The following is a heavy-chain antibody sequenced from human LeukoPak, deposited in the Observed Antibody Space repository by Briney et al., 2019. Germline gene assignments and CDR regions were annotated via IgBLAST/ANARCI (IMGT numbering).Heavy chain of an antibody. Sequence: GGSLGLSCAASGFTFSKYWMHWVRQAPGKGLVWVSRIHTDGISTTYADSVKGRFTISRDNAKNTLYLQMNSLRAEDTALYYCARDKWLTTTHYFDYWGQGTLVTVSS. CDR1: GFTFSKYW. CDR2: IHTDGIST. D-gene: IGHD4-11*01. V-gene: IGHV3-74*01. J-gene: IGHJ4*02. CDR3: ARDKWLTTTHYFDY.